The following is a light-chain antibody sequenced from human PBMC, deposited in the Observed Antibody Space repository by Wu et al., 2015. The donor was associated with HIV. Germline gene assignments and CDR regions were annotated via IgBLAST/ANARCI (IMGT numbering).Light chain of an antibody. V-gene: IGKV3-11*01. CDR1: QNITKY. CDR2: DVF. J-gene: IGKJ4*01. CDR3: QQRDDWPLT. Sequence: VLTQSPATLSLSSGERATLSCRASQNITKYLAWYQQRLGQPPRLLIYDVFNRATGIPVRFSGTGSATDFHLTISRLDPEDSAIYYXQQRDDWPLTFGGGTK.